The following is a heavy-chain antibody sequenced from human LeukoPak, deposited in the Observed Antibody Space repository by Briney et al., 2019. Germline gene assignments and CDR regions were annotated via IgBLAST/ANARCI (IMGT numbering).Heavy chain of an antibody. J-gene: IGHJ4*02. CDR3: ARVSVAGTGPDY. CDR2: MSNSGHT. Sequence: SVTVSPTCTVSGGSVSSGNYYWSWIRQPPGKGLEWIGFMSNSGHTDSYASLKSRVTISVDTSKNQLSLKLKSVTAADTAVYYCARVSVAGTGPDYWGQGTLGTLSS. V-gene: IGHV4-61*01. CDR1: GGSVSSGNYY. D-gene: IGHD6-13*01.